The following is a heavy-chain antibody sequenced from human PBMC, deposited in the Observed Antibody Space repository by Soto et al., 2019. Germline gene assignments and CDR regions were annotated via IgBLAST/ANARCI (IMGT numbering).Heavy chain of an antibody. J-gene: IGHJ4*02. CDR2: INPNSGGT. V-gene: IGHV1-2*04. Sequence: VASVKVSCKASGYTFTGYYMHWVRQAPGQGLEWMGWINPNSGGTNYAQKFQGWVTMTRDTSISTAYMELSRLRSDDTAVYYCARDRRRDGYNLAYWGQGTLVTVSS. CDR1: GYTFTGYY. CDR3: ARDRRRDGYNLAY. D-gene: IGHD5-12*01.